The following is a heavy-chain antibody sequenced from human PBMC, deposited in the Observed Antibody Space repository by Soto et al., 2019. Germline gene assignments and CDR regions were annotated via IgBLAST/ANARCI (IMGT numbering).Heavy chain of an antibody. Sequence: EVQLLESGGGFVHRGGSLRLSCAASGFTFSSYAMHWVRQAPGKGLEWVSAISPSSGATYYADSVKGRFTISRDDSRKTLYLQMNSLTADDTAVYYCAKGGNHSYFDYWGQGTLVTVSS. CDR2: ISPSSGAT. CDR3: AKGGNHSYFDY. V-gene: IGHV3-23*01. CDR1: GFTFSSYA. J-gene: IGHJ4*02.